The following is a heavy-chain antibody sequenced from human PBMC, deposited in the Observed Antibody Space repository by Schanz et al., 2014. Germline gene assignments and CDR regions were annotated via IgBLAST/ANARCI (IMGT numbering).Heavy chain of an antibody. Sequence: VQLVESGGGLVKPGGSLRLSCAASGFTFSTYAMSWVRQAPGKGPEWVAVIWSDGSTKYYADSVKGRFTISRDNSENTLYLQMNSLSADDTAVFYCAKGMGYCSGGTCYDYYYYGLDVWGQGTTVTVSS. CDR2: IWSDGSTK. J-gene: IGHJ6*02. CDR1: GFTFSTYA. CDR3: AKGMGYCSGGTCYDYYYYGLDV. D-gene: IGHD2-15*01. V-gene: IGHV3-33*06.